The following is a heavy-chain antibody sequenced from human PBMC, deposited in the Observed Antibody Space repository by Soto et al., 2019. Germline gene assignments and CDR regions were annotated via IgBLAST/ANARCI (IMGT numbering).Heavy chain of an antibody. Sequence: LRLSCAASGFTFSSYGMHWVRQAPGKGLEWVAVIWYDGSNKYYADSVKGRFTISRDNSKNTLYLQMNSLRAEDTAVYYCARDRSKFVVPAIQFDPWGQGTLVTVSS. V-gene: IGHV3-33*01. CDR3: ARDRSKFVVPAIQFDP. D-gene: IGHD2-21*02. J-gene: IGHJ5*02. CDR2: IWYDGSNK. CDR1: GFTFSSYG.